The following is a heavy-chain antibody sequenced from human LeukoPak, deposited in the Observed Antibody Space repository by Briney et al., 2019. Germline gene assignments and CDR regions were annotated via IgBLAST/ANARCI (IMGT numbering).Heavy chain of an antibody. D-gene: IGHD6-19*01. V-gene: IGHV3-7*01. CDR2: IKQDGSEK. CDR3: ASLPYSSGWYLYHYYYMDV. J-gene: IGHJ6*03. CDR1: GFPFSSYW. Sequence: GGSLRLSFAASGFPFSSYWMSWVRPAPGKGLEWVASIKQDGSEKCYWDSVKGRFTISRDNAKNSLYLQMNSLRAEDTAVYYCASLPYSSGWYLYHYYYMDVWGKGTTVTGSS.